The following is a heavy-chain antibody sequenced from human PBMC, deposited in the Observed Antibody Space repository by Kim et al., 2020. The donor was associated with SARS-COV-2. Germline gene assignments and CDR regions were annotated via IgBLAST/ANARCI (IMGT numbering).Heavy chain of an antibody. CDR1: GYSFTSYW. CDR2: IDPSDSYT. V-gene: IGHV5-10-1*01. CDR3: ASEKNADFWSGYYNWFDP. J-gene: IGHJ5*02. Sequence: GESLKISCKGSGYSFTSYWISWVRQMPGKGLEWMGRIDPSDSYTNYSPSFQGHVTISADKSISTAYLQWSSLKASDTAMYYCASEKNADFWSGYYNWFDPWGQGTLVTVSS. D-gene: IGHD3-3*01.